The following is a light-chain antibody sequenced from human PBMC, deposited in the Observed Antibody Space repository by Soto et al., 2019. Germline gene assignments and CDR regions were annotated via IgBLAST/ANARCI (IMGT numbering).Light chain of an antibody. CDR1: SSNIGAGYD. Sequence: QAVVTQPPSVSGAPGQRVTISCTGSSSNIGAGYDVHWYQQLPGTATKFLIYNNSNRPSGVPDRFSGSKSGTSASLAITGLQAEDEADYYCQSYDSSLSGHVVFGGGTKVTVL. CDR2: NNS. J-gene: IGLJ2*01. CDR3: QSYDSSLSGHVV. V-gene: IGLV1-40*01.